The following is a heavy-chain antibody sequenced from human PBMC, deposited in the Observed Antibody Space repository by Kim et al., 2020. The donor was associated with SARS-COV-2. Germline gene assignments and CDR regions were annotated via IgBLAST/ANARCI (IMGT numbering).Heavy chain of an antibody. CDR1: GFTFTSYS. J-gene: IGHJ4*01. CDR3: TRGAGAGAGDGYFKGDY. D-gene: IGHD5-12*01. V-gene: IGHV3-48*04. CDR2: ISSSSGAT. Sequence: GGSLRLSCAASGFTFTSYSMNWVRQAPGKGLEWVSYISSSSGATYYADSVRGRFTISRDNAENSLYLQMNSLTVEDTAVYYCTRGAGAGAGDGYFKGDY.